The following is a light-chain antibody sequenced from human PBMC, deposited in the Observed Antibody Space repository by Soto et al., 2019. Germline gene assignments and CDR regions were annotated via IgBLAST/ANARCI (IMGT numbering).Light chain of an antibody. J-gene: IGKJ1*01. Sequence: DIQMTQSPSTLSASVGDRVTITCQASQTIGTSLAWYQQKPGKAPKLLIYKASNLESGVPSRFSGSGSGTEFTLTISGLQPDDFATYYCQHYSSYWTFGQGTKVDIK. V-gene: IGKV1-5*03. CDR1: QTIGTS. CDR3: QHYSSYWT. CDR2: KAS.